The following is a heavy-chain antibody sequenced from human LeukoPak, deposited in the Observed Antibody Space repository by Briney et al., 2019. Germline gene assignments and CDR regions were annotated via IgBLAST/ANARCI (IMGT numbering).Heavy chain of an antibody. CDR2: IYYSGST. J-gene: IGHJ5*02. Sequence: SETLSLTCTVSGGSISSYYWSWIRQPPGKGLEWIGYIYYSGSTNYNPSLKSRVTISVDTSKNQFSLKLGSVTAADTAVYYCARVTYYYDSSGYSWFDPWGQGTLVTVSS. D-gene: IGHD3-22*01. CDR3: ARVTYYYDSSGYSWFDP. CDR1: GGSISSYY. V-gene: IGHV4-59*01.